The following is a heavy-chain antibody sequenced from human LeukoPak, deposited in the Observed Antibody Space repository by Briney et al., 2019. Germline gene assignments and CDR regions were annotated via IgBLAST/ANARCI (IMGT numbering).Heavy chain of an antibody. J-gene: IGHJ4*02. CDR2: ISYNGKT. D-gene: IGHD1-1*01. CDR1: GGSISNYY. CDR3: VRVGRSLHWSPDF. Sequence: SGTLSLXCTVSGGSISNYYWGCVRQPPGKGLERIAYISYNGKTNYNPSLRSRVTMSVDMSKNQFSLNLTSMTAADPAVYYCVRVGRSLHWSPDFWGLGTLVTVSS. V-gene: IGHV4-59*01.